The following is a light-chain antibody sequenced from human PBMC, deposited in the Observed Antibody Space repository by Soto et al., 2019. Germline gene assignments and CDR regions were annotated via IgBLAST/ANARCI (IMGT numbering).Light chain of an antibody. CDR1: QSVSSSY. Sequence: EIVLTQSPGTLSLSPGERATLSCRASQSVSSSYLAWYQQKPGQAPRLHIYGASSRATGIPDRFSGSGSGTDFTLTISRLEPEDFAVYYCQQFGNSPYTFGQGTRLEIK. J-gene: IGKJ2*01. V-gene: IGKV3-20*01. CDR3: QQFGNSPYT. CDR2: GAS.